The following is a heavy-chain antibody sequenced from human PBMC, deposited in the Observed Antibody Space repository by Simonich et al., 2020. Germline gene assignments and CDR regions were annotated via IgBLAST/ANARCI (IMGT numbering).Heavy chain of an antibody. CDR1: GFTFSSYW. J-gene: IGHJ6*03. Sequence: EVQLVESGGGLVQPGGSLRLSCAASGFTFSSYWVSWVRQAPGKGLEWVANIKQDGSEKYYVDCVKGRFTISRDNAKNSLYLQMNSLRAEDTAVYYCARDGLGTAYYYYMDVWGKGTTVTVSS. CDR2: IKQDGSEK. V-gene: IGHV3-7*01. CDR3: ARDGLGTAYYYYMDV. D-gene: IGHD7-27*01.